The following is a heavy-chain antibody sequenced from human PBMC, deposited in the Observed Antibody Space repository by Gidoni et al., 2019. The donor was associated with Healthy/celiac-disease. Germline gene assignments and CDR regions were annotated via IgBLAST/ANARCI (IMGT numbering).Heavy chain of an antibody. V-gene: IGHV3-9*01. J-gene: IGHJ6*02. Sequence: QLVESGGGLVQPGRSLRLSCAASGFTFDDYAMHWIRQAPGKGLDWVSGISWTSGSIGYADSVKGRFTISRDNAKNYLYLQMNSLRAEDTALYYCARPKVSYYYYYGMDVWGQGTTVTVSS. CDR2: ISWTSGSI. CDR3: ARPKVSYYYYYGMDV. CDR1: GFTFDDYA.